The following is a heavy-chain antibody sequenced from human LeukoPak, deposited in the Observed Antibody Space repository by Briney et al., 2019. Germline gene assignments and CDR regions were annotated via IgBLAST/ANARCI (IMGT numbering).Heavy chain of an antibody. D-gene: IGHD6-13*01. V-gene: IGHV1-69*05. J-gene: IGHJ6*03. CDR2: IIPIFGTA. Sequence: SVKVSCKASGGTFSSYAISWVRQAPGQGLEWMGGIIPIFGTANYAQKFQGRVTITTDESTSTAYMELSSLRSEDTAVYYCARGSAAGFAYYYYYYYMDVWGKGTTVTVSS. CDR3: ARGSAAGFAYYYYYYYMDV. CDR1: GGTFSSYA.